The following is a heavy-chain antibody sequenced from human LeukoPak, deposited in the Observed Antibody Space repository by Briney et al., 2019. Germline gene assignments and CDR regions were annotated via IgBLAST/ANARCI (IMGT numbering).Heavy chain of an antibody. J-gene: IGHJ4*02. Sequence: GGSLNLSCAPSEFTVSSNYISWVGQAPGKGLEGVSVIYSGGSTYYADSVKGRFTISRDNSKNTLYLQINSLRAEDTAVYYCASPQGGSSAYYFDYWGQGTLVTVSS. CDR2: IYSGGST. D-gene: IGHD6-6*01. CDR3: ASPQGGSSAYYFDY. CDR1: EFTVSSNY. V-gene: IGHV3-66*01.